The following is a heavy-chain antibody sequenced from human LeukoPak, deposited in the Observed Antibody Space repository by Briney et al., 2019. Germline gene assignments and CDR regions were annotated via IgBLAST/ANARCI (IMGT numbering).Heavy chain of an antibody. CDR1: GGSISSYY. Sequence: PSETLSLTCTVSGGSISSYYWSWIRQPPGKGLEWIGYIYYSGSTNYNPSLKSRVTISVDTSKNQFSLKLSSVTAADTAVYYCARGNPGYGSSWWWGFDYWGQGTLVTVSS. CDR2: IYYSGST. J-gene: IGHJ4*02. D-gene: IGHD6-13*01. V-gene: IGHV4-59*01. CDR3: ARGNPGYGSSWWWGFDY.